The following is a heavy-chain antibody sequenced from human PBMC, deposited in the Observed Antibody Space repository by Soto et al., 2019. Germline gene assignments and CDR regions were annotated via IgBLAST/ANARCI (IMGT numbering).Heavy chain of an antibody. J-gene: IGHJ4*02. D-gene: IGHD6-19*01. CDR1: GGTFSSSA. CDR2: IIPIFGMA. V-gene: IGHV1-69*13. Sequence: ASVKVSCKASGGTFSSSAISWVRQAPGQGLEWMGGIIPIFGMANYAQRFQGRVTITADESTSTAYMELSSLRSEDTAVYYCARGIIDGLSDYWGQGTLVTVSS. CDR3: ARGIIDGLSDY.